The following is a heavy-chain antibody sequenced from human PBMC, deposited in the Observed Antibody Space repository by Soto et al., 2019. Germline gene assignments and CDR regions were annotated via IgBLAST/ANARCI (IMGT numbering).Heavy chain of an antibody. CDR2: IYPGDFDI. J-gene: IGHJ4*02. CDR1: GYKFIDYW. V-gene: IGHV5-51*01. D-gene: IGHD3-16*01. CDR3: AGALGGGYYDRRSWYSAY. Sequence: PGESLKISCKGSGYKFIDYWIGWVRQVPGKGLEWMGSIYPGDFDIKYGPSFQGQVTISADKSITTVYLQWSSLKASDTGIIYWAGALGGGYYDRRSWYSAYWGQGTQVTVSS.